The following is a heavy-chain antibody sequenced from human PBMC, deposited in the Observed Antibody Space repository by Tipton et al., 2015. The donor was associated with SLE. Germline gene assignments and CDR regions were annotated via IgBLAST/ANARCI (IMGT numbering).Heavy chain of an antibody. D-gene: IGHD3-3*01. J-gene: IGHJ5*02. CDR3: ARGVGGRFLEWRGGYNWFDP. V-gene: IGHV4-59*01. CDR2: IDYSGST. CDR1: GGSISIYS. Sequence: LRLSCTVSGGSISIYSWSWIRQPPGKGLEWIGYIDYSGSTTYSPSLKSRVTISLDTSKNQFPLKLSSVTTGDTAGYYCARGVGGRFLEWRGGYNWFDPSAPGTLVTVSS.